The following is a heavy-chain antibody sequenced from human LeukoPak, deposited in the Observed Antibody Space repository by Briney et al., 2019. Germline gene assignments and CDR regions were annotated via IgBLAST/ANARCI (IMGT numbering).Heavy chain of an antibody. CDR2: ISSSSSYI. J-gene: IGHJ6*02. D-gene: IGHD3-10*01. V-gene: IGHV3-21*01. Sequence: GGSLRLSCAASGFTFSSYSMNWVRQAPGKGLEWVSSISSSSSYIYYADSVKGRFTISRDNAKNSLYLQMNSLRAEDTAVYYCARDSEFYYYGMDVWGQGTTVTVSS. CDR1: GFTFSSYS. CDR3: ARDSEFYYYGMDV.